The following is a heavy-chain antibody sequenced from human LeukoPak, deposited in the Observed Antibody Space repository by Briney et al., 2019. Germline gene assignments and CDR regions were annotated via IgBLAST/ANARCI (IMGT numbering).Heavy chain of an antibody. J-gene: IGHJ4*02. CDR2: IIPIFGTA. D-gene: IGHD3-22*01. V-gene: IGHV1-69*13. CDR3: ARAEYYYDSSGPIPYYFDY. Sequence: GASVKVSCKASGGTFSSYAISWVRQAPGQGLEWMGGIIPIFGTANYAQKFQGRVTITADESTSTAYMELSSLRSEDTAVYYCARAEYYYDSSGPIPYYFDYWGQGTLVTVPS. CDR1: GGTFSSYA.